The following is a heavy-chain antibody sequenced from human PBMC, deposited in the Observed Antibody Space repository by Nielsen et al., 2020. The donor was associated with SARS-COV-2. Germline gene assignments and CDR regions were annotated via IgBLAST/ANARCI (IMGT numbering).Heavy chain of an antibody. CDR2: INAGNGNT. J-gene: IGHJ4*02. V-gene: IGHV1-3*01. CDR3: ARDRQKRFDF. Sequence: WVRQAPGQSLEWMGWINAGNGNTKYSQKFQGRVTMTRDTSANTAYMELSSLSSEDTAVYYCARDRQKRFDFWGQGTLVTVSS.